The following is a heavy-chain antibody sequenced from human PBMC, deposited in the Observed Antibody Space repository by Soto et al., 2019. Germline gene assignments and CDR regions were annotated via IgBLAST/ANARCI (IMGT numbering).Heavy chain of an antibody. V-gene: IGHV6-1*01. CDR3: ARVITGTNYCMDV. Sequence: SQTLSLTCAISADSVSSNSAAWNWIRQSPLRGLDWRGRTYYRSKWYNEYAVSVKSRININPDTSKNQFSLQLNSGTPEDTAVYYCARVITGTNYCMDVWGQGTTVTVSS. D-gene: IGHD1-20*01. CDR1: ADSVSSNSAA. J-gene: IGHJ6*02. CDR2: TYYRSKWYN.